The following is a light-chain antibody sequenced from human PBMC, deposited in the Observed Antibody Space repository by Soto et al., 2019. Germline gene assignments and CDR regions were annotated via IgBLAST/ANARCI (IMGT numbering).Light chain of an antibody. CDR1: SSDVGAYKY. J-gene: IGLJ3*02. CDR2: EVS. V-gene: IGLV2-8*01. Sequence: QSALTQPPSASGSPGQSVTISCTGTSSDVGAYKYVSWYQQYPGKAPKLMIYEVSKRPSGVPDRFSGSKSGKTASLTVSGLQPEDEADYLCTSYAGSNIWVFGGGTKVTVL. CDR3: TSYAGSNIWV.